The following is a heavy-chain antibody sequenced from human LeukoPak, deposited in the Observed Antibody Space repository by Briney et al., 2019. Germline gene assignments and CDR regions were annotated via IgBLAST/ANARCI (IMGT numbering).Heavy chain of an antibody. J-gene: IGHJ2*01. V-gene: IGHV4-4*07. D-gene: IGHD5-24*01. Sequence: AANLSLTYSWTGDSLIVNCWSSTRHPARNGLEWIQRIYSSGSINYNASLKRRVSMSIDTSKNQLSLKVRSLSAADTAVYYCARHVSAYNPDWYFDLWGRGTLVTVSA. CDR3: ARHVSAYNPDWYFDL. CDR1: GDSLIVNC. CDR2: IYSSGSI.